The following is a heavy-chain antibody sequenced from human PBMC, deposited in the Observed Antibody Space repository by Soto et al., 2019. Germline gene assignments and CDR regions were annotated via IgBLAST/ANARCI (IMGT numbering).Heavy chain of an antibody. CDR2: IIPIFGTA. V-gene: IGHV1-69*13. J-gene: IGHJ4*02. Sequence: SVKVSCKASGGTFSSYAISWVRQAPGQGLEWMGGIIPIFGTANYAQKFQGRVTITADESTSTAYMELSSLRSEDTAVYYCARQITMVRGVTGGPFDYWGQGTLVTVSS. CDR1: GGTFSSYA. D-gene: IGHD3-10*01. CDR3: ARQITMVRGVTGGPFDY.